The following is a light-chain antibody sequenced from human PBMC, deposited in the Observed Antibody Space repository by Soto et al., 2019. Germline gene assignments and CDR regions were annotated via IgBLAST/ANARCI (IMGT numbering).Light chain of an antibody. CDR2: KSS. J-gene: IGKJ1*01. CDR3: QQEWT. CDR1: QSFSSW. Sequence: DIQMTQSPSTLSASVGDRVTITCRASQSFSSWLAWYQQKPGKAPKLLIYKSSSLESGVPSRFSGSGSGTEFTLTISSLQPDDFATYYCQQEWTFGQRSKADIK. V-gene: IGKV1-5*03.